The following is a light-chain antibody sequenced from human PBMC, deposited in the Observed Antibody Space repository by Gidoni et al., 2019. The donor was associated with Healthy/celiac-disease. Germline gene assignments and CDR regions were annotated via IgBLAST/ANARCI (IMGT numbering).Light chain of an antibody. CDR2: AAS. V-gene: IGKV3-11*01. CDR3: QQRSNWPT. J-gene: IGKJ5*01. Sequence: EIVLAQSTATLSLSPEERATLTCRASQSVSSYLAWYQQKPGQAPRLLIYAASNRATSIPAGFSGSGSGTDFTLTISSLEPEDLAVYYCQQRSNWPTFGQGTRLEIK. CDR1: QSVSSY.